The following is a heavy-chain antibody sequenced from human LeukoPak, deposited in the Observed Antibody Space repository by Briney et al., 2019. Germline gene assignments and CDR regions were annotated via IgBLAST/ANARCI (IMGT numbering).Heavy chain of an antibody. J-gene: IGHJ4*02. CDR3: ARGIEAFDY. Sequence: PGGSLRLSCAASGFTFSNYAMSWVRQAPGKGLEWVSSINGRGGSTYYADSVKGRFTISRDNSKNTLYLQVNSLRAEDTAVYYCARGIEAFDYWGQGTLVTVSS. CDR1: GFTFSNYA. V-gene: IGHV3-23*01. CDR2: INGRGGST.